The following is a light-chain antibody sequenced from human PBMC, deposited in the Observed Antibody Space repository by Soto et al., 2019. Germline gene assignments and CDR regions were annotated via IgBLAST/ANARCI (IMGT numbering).Light chain of an antibody. Sequence: EIVMTQSPATLSVSPGEGATLSCRASHSVISNLAWYQQKPGQSPRLLIFGASTRATGTPARFSGSGSETEFTLTISSLQSEDCAVYYCQQYSDWPLTFGGGTKVEIK. CDR3: QQYSDWPLT. CDR1: HSVISN. J-gene: IGKJ4*01. CDR2: GAS. V-gene: IGKV3D-15*01.